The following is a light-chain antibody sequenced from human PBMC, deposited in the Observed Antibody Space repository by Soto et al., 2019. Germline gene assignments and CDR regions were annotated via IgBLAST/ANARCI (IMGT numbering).Light chain of an antibody. CDR1: QTVYDW. Sequence: DIQMTQSPSTLSASVGDRVAITCRASQTVYDWLAWYQHKPGQAPRLLVYEASTLESGVPPRFSARGSGTEFTLTISSLQPEDFATYYCQQYTLFSGTFGQGTKVDIK. V-gene: IGKV1-5*03. CDR2: EAS. J-gene: IGKJ1*01. CDR3: QQYTLFSGT.